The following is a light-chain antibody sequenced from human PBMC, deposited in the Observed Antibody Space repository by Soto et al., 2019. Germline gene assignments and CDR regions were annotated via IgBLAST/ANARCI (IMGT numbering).Light chain of an antibody. CDR3: SSRTTSITWV. V-gene: IGLV2-14*01. CDR1: SSDVGAYDR. CDR2: EVA. J-gene: IGLJ3*02. Sequence: QSALTRHASVSGSPGQSITISCTGTSSDVGAYDRVSWYQQHPGKAPKLLISEVANRPSGVSDRFSGSKSGNTASLTIFGLQAEDDALYFCSSRTTSITWVFGGGTKLTVL.